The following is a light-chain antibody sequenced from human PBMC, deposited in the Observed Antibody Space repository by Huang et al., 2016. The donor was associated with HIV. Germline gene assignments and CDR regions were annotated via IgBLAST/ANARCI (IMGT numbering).Light chain of an antibody. Sequence: EIVLTQSPATLSLSPGERATLSCRASQSVSRYLAWYQQKPGQAPRLLIYHAGDRATGLPARFSGSGSGTDFTITISSLEPEDFAVYYCQQRSNWPPPTFGGGTKVEI. V-gene: IGKV3-11*01. CDR2: HAG. J-gene: IGKJ4*01. CDR3: QQRSNWPPPT. CDR1: QSVSRY.